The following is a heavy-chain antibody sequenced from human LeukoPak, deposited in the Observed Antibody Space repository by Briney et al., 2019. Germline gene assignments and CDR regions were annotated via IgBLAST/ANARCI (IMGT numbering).Heavy chain of an antibody. J-gene: IGHJ4*02. V-gene: IGHV4-34*01. CDR2: INHSGST. CDR3: ARDQTGDY. Sequence: SETLSLTCAVYGGSFSGYYWSWIRQPPGKGLEWIGEINHSGSTNYNPSLKSRVTISVDTSKNQFSLKLSSVTAADTAVYYCARDQTGDYWGQGTLVTVSS. CDR1: GGSFSGYY.